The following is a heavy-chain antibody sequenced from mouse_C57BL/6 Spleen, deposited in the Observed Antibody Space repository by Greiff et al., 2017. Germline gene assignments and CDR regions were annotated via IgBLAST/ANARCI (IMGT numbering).Heavy chain of an antibody. J-gene: IGHJ1*03. V-gene: IGHV5-4*01. CDR1: GFTFSDYA. D-gene: IGHD2-3*01. CDR2: ISDGSSYT. CDR3: ARDFDGNRREFDD. Sequence: EVLLVESGGGLVKPGGSLKLSCAASGFTFSDYAMSWVRQTPEKRLEWVATISDGSSYTYYPDNVKGRFTISRDNAKNNLYLQMSSLKSEDTAMYYCARDFDGNRREFDDWGTGTTVTVSS.